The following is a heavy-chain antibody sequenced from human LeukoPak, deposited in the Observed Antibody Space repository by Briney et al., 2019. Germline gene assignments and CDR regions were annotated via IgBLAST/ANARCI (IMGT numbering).Heavy chain of an antibody. V-gene: IGHV1-2*02. CDR2: INPNSGGT. CDR3: ARDQVGDIVVVPAAHYYYYYMDA. CDR1: GGTFSSYA. D-gene: IGHD2-2*01. Sequence: GASVKVSCKASGGTFSSYAISWVRQPPGQGLEWMGWINPNSGGTNYAQKFQGRVTMTRDMSISTAYMELSRLRSDDTAVYYCARDQVGDIVVVPAAHYYYYYMDAWGKGTTVTVSS. J-gene: IGHJ6*03.